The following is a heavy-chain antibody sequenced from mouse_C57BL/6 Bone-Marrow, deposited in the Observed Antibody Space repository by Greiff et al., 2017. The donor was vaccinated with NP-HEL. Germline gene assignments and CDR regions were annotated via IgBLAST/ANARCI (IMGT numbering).Heavy chain of an antibody. CDR1: GYTFTSYG. D-gene: IGHD3-2*02. CDR3: ASQLRPFAD. Sequence: VHLVESGAELARPGASVKLSCKASGYTFTSYGISWVKQRTGQGLEWIGEIYPRSGNTYYNEKFKGKATLTADKSSSTAYMELRSLTSEDSAVYFCASQLRPFADWGQGTLVTVSA. J-gene: IGHJ3*01. CDR2: IYPRSGNT. V-gene: IGHV1-81*01.